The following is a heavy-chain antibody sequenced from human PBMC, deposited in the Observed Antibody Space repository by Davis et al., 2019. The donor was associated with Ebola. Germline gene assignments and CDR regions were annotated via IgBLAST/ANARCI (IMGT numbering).Heavy chain of an antibody. J-gene: IGHJ4*02. D-gene: IGHD3/OR15-3a*01. CDR3: ARAVVGLVIGYFDY. Sequence: MPSETLSLTCTVSGYSIGSGYYWSWIRQPPGKGLEWIGEINHSGSTYYNPSLKSRVTISVDRSKNQFSLKLSSVTAADTAVYYCARAVVGLVIGYFDYWGQGTLVTVSS. CDR1: GYSIGSGYY. CDR2: INHSGST. V-gene: IGHV4-38-2*02.